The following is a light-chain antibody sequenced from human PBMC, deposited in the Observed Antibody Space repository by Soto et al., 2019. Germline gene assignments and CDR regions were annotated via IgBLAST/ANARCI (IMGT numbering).Light chain of an antibody. CDR1: RSDVGGYNY. CDR3: SSYAGSNNVV. J-gene: IGLJ2*01. CDR2: EVS. Sequence: SALTQPPSASGSPGQSVTISCTGTRSDVGGYNYVSWYQQHPGKAPKLILYEVSKRPSGVPDRFSGSKSGNTASLTVSGLQAEDEADYYCSSYAGSNNVVFGGGTKLTVL. V-gene: IGLV2-8*01.